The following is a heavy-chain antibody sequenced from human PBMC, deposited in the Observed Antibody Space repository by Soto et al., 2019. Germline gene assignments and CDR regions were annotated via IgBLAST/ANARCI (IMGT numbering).Heavy chain of an antibody. CDR2: IYSGGAT. CDR1: GFSVSTSH. Sequence: GSLRLSCAAAGFSVSTSHMNWVRQTPGKGLEWVSVIYSGGATYYAASVKGRFTISRDKSKNTVYLQMNNLRADDTAVYYCARDWGLDWLLQDRFDSWGQGNLVTVS. CDR3: ARDWGLDWLLQDRFDS. V-gene: IGHV3-53*05. J-gene: IGHJ4*02. D-gene: IGHD3-9*01.